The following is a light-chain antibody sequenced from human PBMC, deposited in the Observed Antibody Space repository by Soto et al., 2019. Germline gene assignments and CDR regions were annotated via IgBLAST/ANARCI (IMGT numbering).Light chain of an antibody. CDR2: LGS. J-gene: IGKJ4*01. Sequence: DIVMTQSPLSLPVTPGEPASISCRSSQSLLHSNGYNYLDWYLQKPGQSPQLLIYLGSNRASGVPDRFSGSGSGTDFTLKISRVEAEDVGVYYCMQALQTPNTFVGGTKVEIK. CDR3: MQALQTPNT. V-gene: IGKV2-28*01. CDR1: QSLLHSNGYNY.